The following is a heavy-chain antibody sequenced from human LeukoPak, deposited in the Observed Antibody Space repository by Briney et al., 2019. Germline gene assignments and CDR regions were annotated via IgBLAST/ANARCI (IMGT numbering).Heavy chain of an antibody. CDR3: ARDERGSYSPPFDY. CDR2: ISAYNGNT. V-gene: IGHV1-18*01. J-gene: IGHJ4*02. Sequence: ASVKVSCKASGYTFTSYGISWVRQAPGQGLAWMGWISAYNGNTNYAQKLQGRVTMTTDTSTSTAYMELRSLRSDDTAVYYCARDERGSYSPPFDYWGQGTLVTVSS. CDR1: GYTFTSYG. D-gene: IGHD1-26*01.